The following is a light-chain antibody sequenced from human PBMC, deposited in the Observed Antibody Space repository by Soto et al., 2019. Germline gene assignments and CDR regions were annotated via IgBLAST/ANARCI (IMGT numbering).Light chain of an antibody. J-gene: IGKJ2*01. Sequence: EIVLTQSPGTLSLSPGERATLSCRASQSVSSSYLAWYQQKPGQAPRLLIYDASSRATGIPDRFSRGGSGTYISLTLGRLELEEFEVYVCPQYGSSPYTFGQGSMVEIK. V-gene: IGKV3-20*01. CDR2: DAS. CDR1: QSVSSSY. CDR3: PQYGSSPYT.